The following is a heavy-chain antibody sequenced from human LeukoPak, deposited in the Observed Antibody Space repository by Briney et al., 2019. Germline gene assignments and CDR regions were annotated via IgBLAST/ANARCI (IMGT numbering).Heavy chain of an antibody. V-gene: IGHV4-34*01. CDR3: AAFGVVILVDY. J-gene: IGHJ4*02. Sequence: SETLSLTCTVSGGSISSYYWSWIRQPPGKGLEWIGEINHSGSTNYNPSLKSRVTISVDTAKNQFSLKLSSVTAADTAVYYCAAFGVVILVDYWGQGTLVTVSS. D-gene: IGHD3-3*01. CDR1: GGSISSYY. CDR2: INHSGST.